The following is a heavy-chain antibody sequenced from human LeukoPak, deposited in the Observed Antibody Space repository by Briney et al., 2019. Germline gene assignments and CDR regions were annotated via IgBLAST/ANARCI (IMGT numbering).Heavy chain of an antibody. CDR3: AIRAGWGPYYFDY. CDR1: GYTFTGYY. D-gene: IGHD3-16*01. Sequence: WASVKVSCKASGYTFTGYYMHWVRQAPGQGLEWMGWINPNSGGTNYAQKFQGRVTMTRDTSISTAYMELSRLRSDDTAVYYCAIRAGWGPYYFDYWGQGTLVTVSS. V-gene: IGHV1-2*02. J-gene: IGHJ4*02. CDR2: INPNSGGT.